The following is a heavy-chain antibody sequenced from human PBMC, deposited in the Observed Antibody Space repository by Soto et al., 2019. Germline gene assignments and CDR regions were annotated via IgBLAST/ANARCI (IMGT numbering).Heavy chain of an antibody. D-gene: IGHD4-17*01. J-gene: IGHJ5*02. Sequence: GALRLSCAASGFTFSSYSMNWVRQAPGKGLEWVAVIWYDGSNKYYADSVKGRVTITRDTSASTAYMELSSLRSEDTAVYYCARDPGYGDYLLHPWGQGTLVTVSS. V-gene: IGHV3-33*08. CDR1: GFTFSSYS. CDR2: IWYDGSNK. CDR3: ARDPGYGDYLLHP.